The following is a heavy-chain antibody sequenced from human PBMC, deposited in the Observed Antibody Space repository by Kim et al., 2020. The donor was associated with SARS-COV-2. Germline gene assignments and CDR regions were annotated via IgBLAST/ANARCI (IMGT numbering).Heavy chain of an antibody. D-gene: IGHD5-18*01. V-gene: IGHV3-74*01. CDR3: ARGGTPMGRFEY. Sequence: NYADSVKGRFTISRDNAKNTLYLQMNSLRAEDTAVYYCARGGTPMGRFEYWGQGTLVTVSS. J-gene: IGHJ4*02.